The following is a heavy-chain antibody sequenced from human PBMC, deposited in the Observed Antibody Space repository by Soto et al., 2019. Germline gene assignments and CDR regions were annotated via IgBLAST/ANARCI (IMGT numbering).Heavy chain of an antibody. Sequence: QVQLVQSGAEVKKPGSSVKVSCKTSGDIFSGYSISWVRQAPGQGLEWMGGIIPIFGTTNYAKRFHGRVTITADKSKSTVYMELYSLKYEDTAVYYCARDLGSGYDPGDYWGQGTLVTVSS. D-gene: IGHD5-12*01. CDR3: ARDLGSGYDPGDY. CDR1: GDIFSGYS. J-gene: IGHJ4*02. CDR2: IIPIFGTT. V-gene: IGHV1-69*14.